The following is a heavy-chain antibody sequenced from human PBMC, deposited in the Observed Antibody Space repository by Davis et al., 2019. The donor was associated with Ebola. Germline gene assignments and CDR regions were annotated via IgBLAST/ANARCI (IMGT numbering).Heavy chain of an antibody. D-gene: IGHD5-24*01. CDR2: IYYSGST. V-gene: IGHV4-30-4*08. J-gene: IGHJ2*01. Sequence: LRLSCAVYGGSFSGYYWSWIRQPPGKGLEWIGYIYYSGSTYYNPSLKSRVTISVDTSKNQFSLKLSSVTAADTAVYYCAGGDGYNSDGYFDLWGRGTLVTVSS. CDR1: GGSFSGYY. CDR3: AGGDGYNSDGYFDL.